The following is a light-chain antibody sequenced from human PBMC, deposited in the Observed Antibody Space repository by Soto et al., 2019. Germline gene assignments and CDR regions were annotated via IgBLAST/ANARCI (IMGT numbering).Light chain of an antibody. CDR3: CSHAGSYTFV. CDR1: SSDVAKYDY. CDR2: DVT. Sequence: QSALTQPRSVSGSPGQSVTISCTGTSSDVAKYDYVSWYQQSPGKAPKLLIYDVTNRPSGVPDRFSGSKFGNTASLTISGLQAEDDADYFCCSHAGSYTFVFGTGTQLTVL. J-gene: IGLJ1*01. V-gene: IGLV2-11*01.